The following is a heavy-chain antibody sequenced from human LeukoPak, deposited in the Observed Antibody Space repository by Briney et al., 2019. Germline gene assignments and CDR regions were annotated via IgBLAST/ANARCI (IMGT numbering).Heavy chain of an antibody. Sequence: SETLSLTCAVYGGSFSGYYWSWIRQPPGKGLEWIGEINHSGSTNYNPSLKSRVTISVDTSKNQFSLKLSSVTAADTAVYYCARRGVPAAPDYWGQGTLVTVPS. J-gene: IGHJ4*02. CDR3: ARRGVPAAPDY. D-gene: IGHD2-2*01. CDR1: GGSFSGYY. V-gene: IGHV4-34*01. CDR2: INHSGST.